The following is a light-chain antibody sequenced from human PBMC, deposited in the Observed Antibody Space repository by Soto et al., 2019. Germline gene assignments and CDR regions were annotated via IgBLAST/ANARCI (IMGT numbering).Light chain of an antibody. CDR1: SSNIGAGYD. CDR3: QSYDSSLSGSVV. V-gene: IGLV1-40*01. J-gene: IGLJ2*01. CDR2: GNS. Sequence: QLVLTQPPSVSGAPGPRGTIACTGSSSNIGAGYDVHWYQQLPGTAPKLLIYGNSNRPSGVPDRFSGSKSGTSASLAITGLQAEDEADYYCQSYDSSLSGSVVFGGGTKVTVL.